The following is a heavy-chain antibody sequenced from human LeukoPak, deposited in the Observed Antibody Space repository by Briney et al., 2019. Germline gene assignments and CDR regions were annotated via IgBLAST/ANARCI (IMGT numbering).Heavy chain of an antibody. V-gene: IGHV4-59*01. CDR2: VYYSGST. CDR1: GGSISSYY. J-gene: IGHJ4*02. Sequence: SETLSLTCTVSGGSISSYYWSWIRQPPGKGLEWIGYVYYSGSTNYNPSLKSRVTISVDTSKNQFSLKLSSVTAADTAVYYCARARTNYYGSGSYLDYWGQGTLVTVSS. D-gene: IGHD3-10*01. CDR3: ARARTNYYGSGSYLDY.